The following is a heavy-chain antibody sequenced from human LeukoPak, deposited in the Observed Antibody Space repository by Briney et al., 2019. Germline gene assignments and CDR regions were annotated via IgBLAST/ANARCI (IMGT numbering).Heavy chain of an antibody. J-gene: IGHJ6*02. Sequence: PGGSLRLSCAASGFTFSSYAMHWVRQAPGKGLEHVSAISSNGVSTYYANSVKGRFTISRDNSKNTLYFQMGSLRAEDMAVYYCARGDSSSPLYGMDVWGQGTTVTVSS. CDR1: GFTFSSYA. CDR3: ARGDSSSPLYGMDV. D-gene: IGHD6-19*01. V-gene: IGHV3-64*01. CDR2: ISSNGVST.